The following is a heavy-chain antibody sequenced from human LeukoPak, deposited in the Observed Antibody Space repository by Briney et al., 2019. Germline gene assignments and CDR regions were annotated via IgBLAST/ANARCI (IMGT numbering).Heavy chain of an antibody. CDR2: ISAYNGNT. D-gene: IGHD3-16*02. CDR3: ARTLGDYVWGGYRLRRFDP. Sequence: ASVKVSCKASGYTFTSYGISWVRQAPGQGLEWMGWISAYNGNTNYAQKLQGRVTMTTDTSTSTAYMELRSLRSDDMAVYYCARTLGDYVWGGYRLRRFDPWGQGTLVTVSS. V-gene: IGHV1-18*03. CDR1: GYTFTSYG. J-gene: IGHJ5*02.